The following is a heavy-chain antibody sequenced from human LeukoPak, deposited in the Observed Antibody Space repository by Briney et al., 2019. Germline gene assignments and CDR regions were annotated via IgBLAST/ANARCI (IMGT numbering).Heavy chain of an antibody. V-gene: IGHV1-2*02. D-gene: IGHD3-22*01. Sequence: ASVKVSCKASGYTFTGYYMHWVRQAPGQGLEWMGWIHPNSGGTNYAQKFQGRVTMTRDTSISTAYMELSRLRSDDTAVYYCARDFRYDSSGYYLSGYFDYWGQGTLVTVSS. CDR1: GYTFTGYY. J-gene: IGHJ4*02. CDR3: ARDFRYDSSGYYLSGYFDY. CDR2: IHPNSGGT.